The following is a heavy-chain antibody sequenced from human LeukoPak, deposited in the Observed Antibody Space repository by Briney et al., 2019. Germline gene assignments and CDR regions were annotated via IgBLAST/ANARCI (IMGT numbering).Heavy chain of an antibody. CDR3: AKDESHDILTGYYRPQPFDY. J-gene: IGHJ4*02. D-gene: IGHD3-9*01. V-gene: IGHV3-30*18. CDR2: IAFDGSNK. Sequence: GKSLRLSCAASGFTFSMYGMHWVRPAPRKGLEWVSVIAFDGSNKYYADSVKGGFTISRDNSKNTLYLQMNSLRSEDRAVYYCAKDESHDILTGYYRPQPFDYWGQGTLVTVSS. CDR1: GFTFSMYG.